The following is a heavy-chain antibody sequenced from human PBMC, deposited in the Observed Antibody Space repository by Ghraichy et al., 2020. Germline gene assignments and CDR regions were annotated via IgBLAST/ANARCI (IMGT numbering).Heavy chain of an antibody. CDR3: AKDGSSGFDY. CDR1: GFTFSSYG. D-gene: IGHD1-26*01. J-gene: IGHJ4*02. V-gene: IGHV3-30*18. Sequence: GGSLRLSCAASGFTFSSYGMHWVRQAPGKGLEWVAVISYDGSNKYYADSVKGRFTISRDNSKNTLYLQMNSLRAEDTAVYYCAKDGSSGFDYWGQGTLVTVSS. CDR2: ISYDGSNK.